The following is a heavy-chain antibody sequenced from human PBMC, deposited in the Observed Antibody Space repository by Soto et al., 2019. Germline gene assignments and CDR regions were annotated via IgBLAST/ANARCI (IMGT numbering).Heavy chain of an antibody. D-gene: IGHD2-21*02. V-gene: IGHV3-53*01. CDR2: IYSGGST. CDR3: ARDMSDETGG. Sequence: EVQLVESGGGXIXXXXXXXXSCAAXGXXXSXXXXXWVRQAXGKGLEWVSVIYSGGSTYYADSVKGRFTISRDNSKNTLYLQMNSLRAEDTAVYYCARDMSDETGGWGQGTMVTVSS. CDR1: GXXXSXXX. J-gene: IGHJ3*01.